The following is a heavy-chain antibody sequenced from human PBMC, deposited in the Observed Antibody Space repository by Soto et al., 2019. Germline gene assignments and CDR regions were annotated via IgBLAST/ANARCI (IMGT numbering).Heavy chain of an antibody. D-gene: IGHD2-21*01. Sequence: QVQLVQSGAEVKKPGSSVKVSCKASGGTFSSYTISWVRQAPGQGLEWMGRIIPILGIANYAQKFQGRVTITADKPTSTAYMELSSLRSEDTAVYYCASHFYCGGDCYSRWFDPWGQGTLVTVSS. CDR2: IIPILGIA. V-gene: IGHV1-69*02. CDR1: GGTFSSYT. CDR3: ASHFYCGGDCYSRWFDP. J-gene: IGHJ5*02.